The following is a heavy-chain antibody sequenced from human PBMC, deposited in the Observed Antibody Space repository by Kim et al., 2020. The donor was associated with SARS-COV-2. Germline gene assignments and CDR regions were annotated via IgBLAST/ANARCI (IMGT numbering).Heavy chain of an antibody. J-gene: IGHJ4*02. Sequence: TESAASVKGRFTMSRDDSKNSLYLQMNSLKAEDTAVYYCARSLGLTLFDYWGQGTLVTVSS. CDR2: T. CDR3: ARSLGLTLFDY. D-gene: IGHD1-26*01. V-gene: IGHV3-72*01.